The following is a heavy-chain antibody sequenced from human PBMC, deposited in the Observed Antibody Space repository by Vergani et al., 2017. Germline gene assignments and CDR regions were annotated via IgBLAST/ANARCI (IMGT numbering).Heavy chain of an antibody. CDR2: ISGSGTST. CDR3: AKGPVYSSSSHHFDF. Sequence: EVQLLESGGGLGQPGGSLRLSCAASGFTFSKYAMSWVRQVPGKGLEWVSTISGSGTSTYSADSVKGRFTISRDKSKNTLYLQMDSLRDDDTAVYYCAKGPVYSSSSHHFDFWGQGTLVTVSS. CDR1: GFTFSKYA. J-gene: IGHJ4*02. D-gene: IGHD6-6*01. V-gene: IGHV3-23*01.